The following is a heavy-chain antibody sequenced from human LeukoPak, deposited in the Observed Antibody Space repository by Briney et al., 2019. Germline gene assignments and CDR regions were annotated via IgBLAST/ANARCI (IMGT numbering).Heavy chain of an antibody. Sequence: SETLSLTCTVSAGSITSHDYYWSWIRQAPGKGLEWIGYTHNSGSTFYNPSLKSRFTISVDTSKNQFSLKVRSVTATDTAVYYCAREGHDFWSGSRGWFDPWGPGTLVTVSS. V-gene: IGHV4-30-4*01. CDR2: THNSGST. D-gene: IGHD3-3*01. CDR1: AGSITSHDYY. J-gene: IGHJ5*02. CDR3: AREGHDFWSGSRGWFDP.